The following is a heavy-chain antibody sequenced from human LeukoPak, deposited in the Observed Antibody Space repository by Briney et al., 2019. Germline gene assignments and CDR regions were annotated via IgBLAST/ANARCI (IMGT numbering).Heavy chain of an antibody. J-gene: IGHJ4*02. Sequence: GSWVKVSCKASGGTFSSYTISWVRQAPGQGLEWMGRIIPILGIANYAQKFQGRVTITADKSTSTAYMELSSLRSEDTAVYYSARGPAGGVGDCWGQGTLVTVSS. CDR2: IIPILGIA. D-gene: IGHD2-8*02. CDR3: ARGPAGGVGDC. V-gene: IGHV1-69*02. CDR1: GGTFSSYT.